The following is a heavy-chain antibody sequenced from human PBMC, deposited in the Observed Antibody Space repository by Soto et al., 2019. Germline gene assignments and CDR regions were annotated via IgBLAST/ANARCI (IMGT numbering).Heavy chain of an antibody. CDR3: ARDRSGPGYYYGMDV. D-gene: IGHD6-19*01. CDR1: GRTFSSYA. V-gene: IGHV1-69*06. J-gene: IGHJ6*02. CDR2: IIPIFGTA. Sequence: SVEVSCKASGRTFSSYAISWVRQAPGQGLEWMGGIIPIFGTANYAQKFQGRVTITADKSTSTAYMELSSLRSEDTAVYYCARDRSGPGYYYGMDVWGQGTTVTVS.